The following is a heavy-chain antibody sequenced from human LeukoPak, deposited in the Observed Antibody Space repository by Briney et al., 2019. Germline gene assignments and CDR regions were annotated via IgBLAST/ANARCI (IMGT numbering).Heavy chain of an antibody. CDR2: ISGSGGST. Sequence: PGGSLRLSCAASGFTFSSYAMSWVRQAPGKGLEWVSAISGSGGSTYYADSVKGRFTISRDNSKNTLYLQMNSLRAEDTAVYYCAKDDQTTATHRDYFDYWGQGTLVTVSS. D-gene: IGHD4-11*01. J-gene: IGHJ4*02. CDR1: GFTFSSYA. CDR3: AKDDQTTATHRDYFDY. V-gene: IGHV3-23*01.